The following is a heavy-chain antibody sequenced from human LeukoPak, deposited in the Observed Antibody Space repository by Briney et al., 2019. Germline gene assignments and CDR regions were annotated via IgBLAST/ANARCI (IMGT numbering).Heavy chain of an antibody. CDR1: GYSISSGYY. V-gene: IGHV4-38-2*02. CDR2: IYYSGST. D-gene: IGHD4-23*01. Sequence: SETLSLTCTVSGYSISSGYYWGWIRQPPGKGLEWIGSIYYSGSTYYNPSLKSRVTISVDTSKNQFSLKLSSVTAADTAVYYCARIYGGYFDYWGQGTLVTVSS. CDR3: ARIYGGYFDY. J-gene: IGHJ4*02.